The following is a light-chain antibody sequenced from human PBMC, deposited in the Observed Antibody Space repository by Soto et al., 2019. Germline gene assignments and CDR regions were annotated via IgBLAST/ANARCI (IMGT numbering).Light chain of an antibody. Sequence: TQMTQSASSFSASLVHRVTITCRASQSIRNNLNWYQQQLGKAPRLLIYATSRLQSGVPSRFSGSGSGTDFTLTISSLQPEDFAIYYCQQSYRTPPTFGQGTRLEIK. V-gene: IGKV1-39*01. J-gene: IGKJ5*01. CDR3: QQSYRTPPT. CDR1: QSIRNN. CDR2: ATS.